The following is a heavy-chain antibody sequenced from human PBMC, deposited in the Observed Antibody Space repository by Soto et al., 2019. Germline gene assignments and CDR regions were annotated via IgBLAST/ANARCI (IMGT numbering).Heavy chain of an antibody. J-gene: IGHJ5*02. CDR2: IYHSGST. D-gene: IGHD2-15*01. CDR3: AYAPSVATNWCDP. CDR1: GGSISSSNW. Sequence: QVQLQESGPGLVKPSGTLSLTCAVSGGSISSSNWWRWVRQPPGKGLEWIGEIYHSGSTNYIPSLMSRVTISVDKSENQVSLKPSTVTAADTAVYYCAYAPSVATNWCDPGGQGTLVTVSS. V-gene: IGHV4-4*02.